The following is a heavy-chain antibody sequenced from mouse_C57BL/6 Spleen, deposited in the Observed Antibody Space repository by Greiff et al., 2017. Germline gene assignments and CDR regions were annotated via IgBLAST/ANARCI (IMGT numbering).Heavy chain of an antibody. V-gene: IGHV1-81*01. J-gene: IGHJ2*01. Sequence: VQLQQSGAELARPGASVKLSCKASGYTFTSYGISWVKQRTGQGLEWIGEIYPRSGNTYYNEKFKGKATLTADKSSSTAYMELRSLTSADSAVYFCARSGDYYGSSSFDYGGQGTTLTVSS. CDR3: ARSGDYYGSSSFDY. D-gene: IGHD1-1*01. CDR1: GYTFTSYG. CDR2: IYPRSGNT.